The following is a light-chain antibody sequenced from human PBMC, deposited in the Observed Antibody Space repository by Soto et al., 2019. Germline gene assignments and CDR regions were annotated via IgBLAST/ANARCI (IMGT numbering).Light chain of an antibody. Sequence: QSVLTQPPSVSGAPGQRVTISCTGSSSNIGAGYDVHWYQQLPGTAPKLLIYGNSNRPSGVPDRFSGSKSVTSASLAITGLQAEDEADYYCQSYDSSLGYVFGTGTKLTVL. CDR2: GNS. J-gene: IGLJ1*01. CDR1: SSNIGAGYD. V-gene: IGLV1-40*01. CDR3: QSYDSSLGYV.